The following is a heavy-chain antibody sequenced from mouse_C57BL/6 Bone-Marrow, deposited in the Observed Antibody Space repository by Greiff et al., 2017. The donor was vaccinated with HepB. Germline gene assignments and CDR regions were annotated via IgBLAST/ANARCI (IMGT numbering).Heavy chain of an antibody. V-gene: IGHV1-72*01. Sequence: QVQLQQSGAELVKPGASVKLSCKASGYTFTSYWMHWVKQRPGRDLEWIGRIDPNSGGTKYNEKFKSKATLTVDKPSSTAYMQLSSLTSEDSAVYYCARFARLYFDYWGQGTTLTVSS. J-gene: IGHJ2*01. CDR1: GYTFTSYW. CDR2: IDPNSGGT. CDR3: ARFARLYFDY.